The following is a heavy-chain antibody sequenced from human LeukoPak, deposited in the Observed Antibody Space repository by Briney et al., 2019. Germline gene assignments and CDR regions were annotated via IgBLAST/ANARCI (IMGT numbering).Heavy chain of an antibody. CDR2: INLGDSET. Sequence: GESLKISCEAAGHSFTNHWIGWVRQRPGKGLEWMGIINLGDSETKYSPSFQDQVTTSLDKSINTAYLQWRSLKASDTAMYYCARRPYSGSPNWFDPWGQGTLVTVSS. CDR1: GHSFTNHW. D-gene: IGHD1-26*01. J-gene: IGHJ5*02. V-gene: IGHV5-51*01. CDR3: ARRPYSGSPNWFDP.